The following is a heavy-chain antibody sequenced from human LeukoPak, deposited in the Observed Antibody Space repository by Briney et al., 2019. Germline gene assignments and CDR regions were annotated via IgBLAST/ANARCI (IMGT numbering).Heavy chain of an antibody. Sequence: GGSWRLSCAVSGFTFRNYLMHWARQPPGQGLVWVSRINENESRAYADSVKGRFTVSRDTAKNMLYLQMNGLRAEDTAVYFRGRRRDGIDVWGKGTTVIVSS. CDR1: GFTFRNYL. D-gene: IGHD5-24*01. J-gene: IGHJ3*01. CDR2: INENESRA. V-gene: IGHV3-74*01. CDR3: GRRRDGIDV.